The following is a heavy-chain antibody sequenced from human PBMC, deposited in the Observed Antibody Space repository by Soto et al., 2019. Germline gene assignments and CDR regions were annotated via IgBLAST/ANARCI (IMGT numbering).Heavy chain of an antibody. J-gene: IGHJ6*02. V-gene: IGHV3-30*18. CDR1: GFTFSSYG. CDR3: AKVNFKPITIFGVAHYPAADYYYYGMDV. Sequence: GGSLRLSCAASGFTFSSYGMHWVRQAPGKGLEWVAVISYDGSNKYYADSVKGRFTISRDNSKNTLYLQMNSLRAEDTAVYYCAKVNFKPITIFGVAHYPAADYYYYGMDVWGQGTTVTVSS. CDR2: ISYDGSNK. D-gene: IGHD3-3*01.